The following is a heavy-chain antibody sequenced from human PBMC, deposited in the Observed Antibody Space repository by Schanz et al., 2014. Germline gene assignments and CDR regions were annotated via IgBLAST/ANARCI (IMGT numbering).Heavy chain of an antibody. CDR1: GYTFTNFF. V-gene: IGHV1-46*03. Sequence: QVHLVQSGAEVHKPGASLMISCKASGYTFTNFFLHWVRQAPGQGLEWMGIINPIGGSTTYAQKFRGAVTLTTDTSTDTAYLELTSLRSEDTAVYYCARGSPENMIRGELDYWGQGTLVTVSS. CDR3: ARGSPENMIRGELDY. J-gene: IGHJ4*02. CDR2: INPIGGST. D-gene: IGHD3-10*01.